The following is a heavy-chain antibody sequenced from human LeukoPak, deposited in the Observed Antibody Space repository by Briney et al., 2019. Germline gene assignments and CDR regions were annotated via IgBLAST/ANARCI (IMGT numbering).Heavy chain of an antibody. CDR2: IYYSGST. CDR1: GGPISSYY. Sequence: PSETLSLTCTVSGGPISSYYWSWIRQPPGKGLEWIGYIYYSGSTNYNPSLKSRVTIPVDTSKNQFSLKLSSVTAADTAVYYCAGRRDGYNYGDYFDYWGQGTLVTVSS. CDR3: AGRRDGYNYGDYFDY. D-gene: IGHD5-24*01. J-gene: IGHJ4*02. V-gene: IGHV4-59*01.